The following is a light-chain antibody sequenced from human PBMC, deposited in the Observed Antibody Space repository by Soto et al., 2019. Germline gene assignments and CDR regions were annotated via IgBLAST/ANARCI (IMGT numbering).Light chain of an antibody. Sequence: EVVLTQSPGTLSLSPGERATHSCRASQIVISNHLAWYQQRLGQPPRLLISGASSRATGTPDRFSGSGSGTDFTLTISRLQPEDFAVYYCQQYGLSLTFGGGTKVDIK. CDR3: QQYGLSLT. J-gene: IGKJ4*01. CDR1: QIVISNH. V-gene: IGKV3-20*01. CDR2: GAS.